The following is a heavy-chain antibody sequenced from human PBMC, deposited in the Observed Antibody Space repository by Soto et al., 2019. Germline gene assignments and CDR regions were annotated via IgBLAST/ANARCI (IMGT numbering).Heavy chain of an antibody. J-gene: IGHJ4*02. Sequence: SETLSLTCTASRGSLSGGGYYWGWLPHHQGKALEWLGSIFYCGINHYNPSLKSRCSMSLGTSYRQLSLIQRFATSVETAVDYCARGRTYYVNWGQGTLVTVSS. CDR2: IFYCGIN. CDR1: RGSLSGGGYY. CDR3: ARGRTYYVN. V-gene: IGHV4-39*07.